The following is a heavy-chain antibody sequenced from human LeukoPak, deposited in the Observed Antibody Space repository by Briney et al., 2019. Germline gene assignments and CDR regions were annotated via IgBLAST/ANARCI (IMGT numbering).Heavy chain of an antibody. CDR2: IVVGSGNT. CDR3: AKGGVVNWFDP. J-gene: IGHJ5*02. CDR1: GFTFTSSA. D-gene: IGHD3-22*01. V-gene: IGHV1-58*02. Sequence: GASVKVSCKASGFTFTSSAMQWVRQARGQRLEWIGWIVVGSGNTNYAQKFQERVTITRDMSTSTAYMELSSLRSEDTAVYYCAKGGVVNWFDPWGQGTLVTVSS.